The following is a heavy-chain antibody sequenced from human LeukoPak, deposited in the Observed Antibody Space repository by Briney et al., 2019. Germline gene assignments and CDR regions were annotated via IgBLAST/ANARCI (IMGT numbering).Heavy chain of an antibody. V-gene: IGHV4-39*01. CDR1: GGSISSSSYY. Sequence: SETLSLTCTVSGGSISSSSYYWGWIRQPPGKGLEWIGSIYYSGSTYYNPSLKSRVTISVDTSKNQFSLKLSSVTAADTAVYYCARQKLLHSSGWYYFDYWGQGTLVTVSS. CDR3: ARQKLLHSSGWYYFDY. CDR2: IYYSGST. J-gene: IGHJ4*02. D-gene: IGHD6-19*01.